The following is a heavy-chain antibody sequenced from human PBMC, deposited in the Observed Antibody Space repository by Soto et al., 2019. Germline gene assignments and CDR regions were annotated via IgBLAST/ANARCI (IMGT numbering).Heavy chain of an antibody. CDR2: IWFDGSNK. CDR1: GFTFSSYG. J-gene: IGHJ4*02. D-gene: IGHD1-20*01. Sequence: QVQLVESGGGVVQPGRSLRLSCAASGFTFSSYGMHWVRQAPGKGLEWVALIWFDGSNKYYADSVKGRFTISRDNSRNTLYLQMNSLSAEDTAIYYCVRVGITGTTFRGFDYWGQGTLVTVSS. CDR3: VRVGITGTTFRGFDY. V-gene: IGHV3-33*01.